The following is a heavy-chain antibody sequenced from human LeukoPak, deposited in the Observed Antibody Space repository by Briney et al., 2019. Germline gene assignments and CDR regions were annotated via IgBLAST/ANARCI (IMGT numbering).Heavy chain of an antibody. CDR2: IYYSGST. V-gene: IGHV4-59*01. D-gene: IGHD3-9*01. J-gene: IGHJ3*02. CDR1: GGSISSYY. CDR3: ARARPGDILTGYYLFGGAFDI. Sequence: SETLSLTCTVSGGSISSYYWSWIRQPPGKGLEWIGYIYYSGSTNYNRSLKSRVTISVDTSKNQFSPKLSSVTAADTAVYYCARARPGDILTGYYLFGGAFDIWGQGTMVTVSS.